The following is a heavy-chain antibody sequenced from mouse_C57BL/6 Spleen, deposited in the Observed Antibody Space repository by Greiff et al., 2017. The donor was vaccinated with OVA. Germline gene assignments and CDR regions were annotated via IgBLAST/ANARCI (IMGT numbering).Heavy chain of an antibody. J-gene: IGHJ2*01. CDR3: ARTPSYGSSLYYFDY. D-gene: IGHD1-1*01. Sequence: EVKLMESGGGLVKPGGSLKLSCAASGFTFSDYGMHWVRQAPEKGLEWVAYISSGSSTIYYADTVKGRFTISRDNAKNTLFLQMTSLRSEDTAMYYCARTPSYGSSLYYFDYWGQGTTLTVSS. V-gene: IGHV5-17*01. CDR1: GFTFSDYG. CDR2: ISSGSSTI.